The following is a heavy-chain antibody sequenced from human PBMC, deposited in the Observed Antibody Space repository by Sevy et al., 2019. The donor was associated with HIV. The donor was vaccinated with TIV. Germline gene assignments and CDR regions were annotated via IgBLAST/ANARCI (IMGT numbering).Heavy chain of an antibody. J-gene: IGHJ6*02. CDR3: AKGFCSGATCPRDYYYYGMDV. CDR2: ISGSGRFT. D-gene: IGHD2-15*01. V-gene: IGHV3-23*01. CDR1: EFTFSSYA. Sequence: RSLRLSCSASEFTFSSYAMSWVRQAPGKGLEWVSSISGSGRFTYYADFVEGRFIISRDNSKNTLSVQMNSLRAEDTAVYYCAKGFCSGATCPRDYYYYGMDVWGQGTTVTVSS.